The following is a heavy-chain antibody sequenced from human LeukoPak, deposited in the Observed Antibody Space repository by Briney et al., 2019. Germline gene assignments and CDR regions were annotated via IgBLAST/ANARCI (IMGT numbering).Heavy chain of an antibody. D-gene: IGHD5-24*01. CDR3: AKARGTWLQFTP. CDR2: ISGSTTDI. CDR1: GFTFTAFT. Sequence: RTGGPLRFSCAASGFTFTAFTINWVRQAPGKGLEWVSYISGSTTDIYYADSVKGRFTISRDNAKRSVYLQMNSLRAEDTAVYYCAKARGTWLQFTPWGQGTLVTVSS. J-gene: IGHJ5*02. V-gene: IGHV3-21*04.